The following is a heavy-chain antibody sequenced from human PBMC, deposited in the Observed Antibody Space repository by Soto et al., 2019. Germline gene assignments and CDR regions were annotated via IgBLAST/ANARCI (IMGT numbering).Heavy chain of an antibody. CDR3: ARDIRIAAAGDDAFDI. CDR1: GYTFTSYY. D-gene: IGHD6-13*01. Sequence: ASVKVSCKASGYTFTSYYMHWVRQAPGQGLEWMGIINPSGGNTSYAQKFQGRVTMTRDTSTSTVYMELSSLRSEDTAVYYCARDIRIAAAGDDAFDIWGQGTMVTVSS. V-gene: IGHV1-46*01. CDR2: INPSGGNT. J-gene: IGHJ3*02.